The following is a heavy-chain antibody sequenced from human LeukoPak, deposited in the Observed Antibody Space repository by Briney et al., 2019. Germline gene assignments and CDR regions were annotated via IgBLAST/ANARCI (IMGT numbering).Heavy chain of an antibody. Sequence: ASVKVSCKASGGTFSSYAISWVRQAPGQGLEWMGRIIPILGIANYAQKFQGRVTITADKSTSTAYMELSSLRSEDTAVYYCAKMRIAAAGRGDFQHWGQGTLVTVSS. CDR2: IIPILGIA. CDR1: GGTFSSYA. J-gene: IGHJ1*01. CDR3: AKMRIAAAGRGDFQH. D-gene: IGHD6-13*01. V-gene: IGHV1-69*04.